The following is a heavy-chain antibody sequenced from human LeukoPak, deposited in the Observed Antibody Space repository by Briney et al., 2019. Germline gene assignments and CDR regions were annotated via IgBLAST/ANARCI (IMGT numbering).Heavy chain of an antibody. CDR1: GFTFSSYA. Sequence: GGSLRLSCAAYGFTFSSYAMDWVRQPPGRGLEWVAVISNDGSNKYYADSVKGRFTISRDNSKNTLYLQTNSLRAEDTAVYYCARDSCGDDCYSSYFDYWGQGTLVTVST. V-gene: IGHV3-30-3*01. J-gene: IGHJ4*02. CDR2: ISNDGSNK. CDR3: ARDSCGDDCYSSYFDY. D-gene: IGHD2-21*02.